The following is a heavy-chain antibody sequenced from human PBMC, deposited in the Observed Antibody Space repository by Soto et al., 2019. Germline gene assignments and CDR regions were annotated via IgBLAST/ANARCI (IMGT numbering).Heavy chain of an antibody. J-gene: IGHJ5*02. V-gene: IGHV5-10-1*01. Sequence: GGSLEISCKGSGYSFTSYWISWVRQMPGKGLEWIGRIDPSDSYTNYSPSFQGHVTISADKSISTAYLQWSSLKASDTAMYYCARIVPYCSGGSCHGGWFDPWGEGTPVTVSS. CDR2: IDPSDSYT. CDR3: ARIVPYCSGGSCHGGWFDP. CDR1: GYSFTSYW. D-gene: IGHD2-15*01.